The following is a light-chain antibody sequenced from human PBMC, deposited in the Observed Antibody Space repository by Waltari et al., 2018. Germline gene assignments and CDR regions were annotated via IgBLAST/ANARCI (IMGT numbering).Light chain of an antibody. CDR2: DVT. CDR3: SSYMDTTALEL. V-gene: IGLV2-14*03. J-gene: IGLJ2*01. CDR1: SSDIGRYHY. Sequence: QSALTQPASVSGSPGQSITISCTGTSSDIGRYHYVSWYQQHPGKAPKLIIFDVTNRPSGVSNRFSGSKSGNTASLIISGLQGEDEADYYCSSYMDTTALELFGGGTSLTVL.